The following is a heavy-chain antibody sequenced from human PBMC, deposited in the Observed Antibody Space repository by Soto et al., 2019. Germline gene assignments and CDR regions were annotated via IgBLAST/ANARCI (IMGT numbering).Heavy chain of an antibody. V-gene: IGHV3-15*07. J-gene: IGHJ6*02. CDR3: TTRYCISTSCYPYYYYYYGMDV. CDR2: IKSKTDGGTT. Sequence: GGSLRLSCAASGFTFSGSAMHWVRQASGKGLEWVGRIKSKTDGGTTDYAAPVKGRFTISRDDSKNTLYLQMNSLKTEDTAVYYCTTRYCISTSCYPYYYYYYGMDVWGQGTTVTVSS. CDR1: GFTFSGSA. D-gene: IGHD2-2*01.